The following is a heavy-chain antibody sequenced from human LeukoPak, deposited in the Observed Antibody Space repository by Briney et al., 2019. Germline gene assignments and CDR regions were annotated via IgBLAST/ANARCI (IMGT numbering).Heavy chain of an antibody. Sequence: ASVKVSCKASGYIFTSYYMHWVRQAPGQGLERMGIINPSGGRTSYAQKFQGRVTMTRDTSTSTVYMDLSSLRSEDTAVYYCARGVVVTAADVHFDFWGQGTLVTVSS. CDR1: GYIFTSYY. J-gene: IGHJ4*02. CDR3: ARGVVVTAADVHFDF. CDR2: INPSGGRT. D-gene: IGHD2-21*02. V-gene: IGHV1-46*01.